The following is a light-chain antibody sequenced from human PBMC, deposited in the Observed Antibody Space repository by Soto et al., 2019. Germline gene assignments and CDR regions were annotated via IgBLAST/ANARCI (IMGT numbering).Light chain of an antibody. CDR1: QSVSRY. Sequence: EIVLTQSPATMSLSPGERATLSCRASQSVSRYLAWYQQKPGQAPRLLIYDASNRATGIPARFSGSGSGTDFTLTIISLEPEDCPVYYCQHRPTPFTFGGGTKVHIK. V-gene: IGKV3-11*01. CDR3: QHRPTPFT. CDR2: DAS. J-gene: IGKJ4*01.